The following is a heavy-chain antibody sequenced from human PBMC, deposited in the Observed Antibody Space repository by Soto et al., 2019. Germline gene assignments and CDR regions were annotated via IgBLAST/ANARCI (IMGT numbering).Heavy chain of an antibody. D-gene: IGHD6-13*01. CDR3: ARDGAAAAGTGGNWFDP. Sequence: PETLSLTCTVSGGSVSSGSYYWSWIRQPPGKGLEWIGYIYYSGSTNYNPSLKSRVTISVDTSKNQFSLKLSSVTAADTAVYYCARDGAAAAGTGGNWFDPWGQGTLVTVSS. CDR1: GGSVSSGSYY. J-gene: IGHJ5*02. CDR2: IYYSGST. V-gene: IGHV4-61*01.